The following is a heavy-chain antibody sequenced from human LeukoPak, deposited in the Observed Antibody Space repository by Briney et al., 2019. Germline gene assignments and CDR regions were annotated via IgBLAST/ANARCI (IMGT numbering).Heavy chain of an antibody. CDR1: GVSIYSSSYY. J-gene: IGHJ4*02. CDR2: IYYSGGT. CDR3: ARDMGKYSYGYFDS. Sequence: SETLSLTCTDSGVSIYSSSYYWGWIRQPPGKGLEWIGSIYYSGGTYYSSSLKSRVTISVDTSKNHFSLKLNSVSAADTAVYYCARDMGKYSYGYFDSWGQGTLVSVSS. V-gene: IGHV4-39*07. D-gene: IGHD5-18*01.